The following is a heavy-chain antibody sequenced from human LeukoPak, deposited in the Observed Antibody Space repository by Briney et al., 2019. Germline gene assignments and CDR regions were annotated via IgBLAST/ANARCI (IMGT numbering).Heavy chain of an antibody. V-gene: IGHV3-48*01. Sequence: GGSLRLSCAVSGFTFSSYSMNWVRQAPGKGLEWVSYISSSSSTIYYADSVKGRFTISRDNSNNMLYLQMNSLRAEDTAVYYCTKRGAYYVDYWGRGIPVTVSS. J-gene: IGHJ4*02. CDR1: GFTFSSYS. CDR2: ISSSSSTI. D-gene: IGHD3-16*01. CDR3: TKRGAYYVDY.